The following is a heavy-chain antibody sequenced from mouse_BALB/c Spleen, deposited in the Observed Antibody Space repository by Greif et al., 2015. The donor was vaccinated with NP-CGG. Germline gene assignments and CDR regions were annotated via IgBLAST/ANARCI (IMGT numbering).Heavy chain of an antibody. CDR1: GFTFSSFG. CDR3: ARSTMITEAMDY. D-gene: IGHD2-4*01. CDR2: ISSGSSTI. V-gene: IGHV5-17*02. J-gene: IGHJ4*01. Sequence: DVKLVESGGGLVQPGGSRKLSCAASGFTFSSFGMHWVRQAPEKVLEWVAYISSGSSTIYYADTVKGRFTISRGNPKNTLLLQMTSLRSEGTAMYYCARSTMITEAMDYWGQGTSVTVSS.